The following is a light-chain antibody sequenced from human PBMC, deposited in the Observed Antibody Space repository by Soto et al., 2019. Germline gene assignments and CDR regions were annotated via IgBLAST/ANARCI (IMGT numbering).Light chain of an antibody. V-gene: IGKV3D-20*02. J-gene: IGKJ2*02. Sequence: EIVLTQSPGTLSFSPGERATLTCRASQSVSSSYLAWFQQKPGQAPRLLIYGASSRATGIPDRFSGSGSGTDFTLTISRLEPEDFSVYYCQQRGKWPSTFGPGTKVEMK. CDR3: QQRGKWPST. CDR2: GAS. CDR1: QSVSSSY.